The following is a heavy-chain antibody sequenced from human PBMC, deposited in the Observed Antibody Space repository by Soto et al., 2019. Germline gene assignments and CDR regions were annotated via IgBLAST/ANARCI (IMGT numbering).Heavy chain of an antibody. D-gene: IGHD1-7*01. CDR3: ASRDPGTSVDY. CDR2: ISYSGST. Sequence: SETLSLTCTVSGGSMSSYYWTWLRQSPGRGLEWIGYISYSGSTYYNPSLKSRVTISADTSENQFSLRMNSLTAADTAVYYCASRDPGTSVDYWGQGTLVTVSS. CDR1: GGSMSSYY. V-gene: IGHV4-59*12. J-gene: IGHJ4*02.